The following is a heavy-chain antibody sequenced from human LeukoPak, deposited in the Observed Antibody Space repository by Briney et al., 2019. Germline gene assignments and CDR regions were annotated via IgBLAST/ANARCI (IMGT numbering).Heavy chain of an antibody. Sequence: ASVKVSCKASGYTFTGYYMHWVRQAPGQGLEWMGSINPNSGGTEYAQKFQGRVTMTRDTSISTGYMELNRLISDDTAVYYCAREEVGAFDYWGQGTLVTVSS. V-gene: IGHV1-2*02. J-gene: IGHJ4*02. CDR3: AREEVGAFDY. D-gene: IGHD1-26*01. CDR2: INPNSGGT. CDR1: GYTFTGYY.